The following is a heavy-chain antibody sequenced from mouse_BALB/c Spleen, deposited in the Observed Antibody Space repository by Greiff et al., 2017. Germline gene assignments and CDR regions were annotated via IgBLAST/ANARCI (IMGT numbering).Heavy chain of an antibody. V-gene: IGHV2-9*02. CDR3: ARDYYGTTYYAMDY. CDR2: IWAGGST. J-gene: IGHJ4*01. Sequence: VQVVESGPGLVAPSQSLSITCAVSGFSLTTYGLHWVRQPPGKGLEWLGVIWAGGSTNYNSALMSRLSISKDNSKSQVFLKMNSLQTDDTAMYYCARDYYGTTYYAMDYWGQGTSVTVSS. D-gene: IGHD1-1*01. CDR1: GFSLTTYG.